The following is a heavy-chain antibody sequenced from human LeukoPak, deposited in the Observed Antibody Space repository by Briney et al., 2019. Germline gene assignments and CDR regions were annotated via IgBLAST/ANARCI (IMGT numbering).Heavy chain of an antibody. CDR3: ARGHTIGAAARWFDP. Sequence: SETLSLTCTVSGGPISSHYWSWIRQPPGKGLEWIGSIYYSGSSNYNPSLKSRVTMSLDTSKMEFSLTLTSVIAADTAIYYCARGHTIGAAARWFDPWGQGTLVTVSS. V-gene: IGHV4-59*11. J-gene: IGHJ5*02. D-gene: IGHD6-13*01. CDR1: GGPISSHY. CDR2: IYYSGSS.